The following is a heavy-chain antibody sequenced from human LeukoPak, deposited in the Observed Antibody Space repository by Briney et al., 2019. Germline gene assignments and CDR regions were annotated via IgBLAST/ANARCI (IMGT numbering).Heavy chain of an antibody. V-gene: IGHV4-4*07. CDR3: ARGKVVPAAGNWFDP. CDR2: IYTSGST. J-gene: IGHJ5*02. CDR1: GGSISSYY. D-gene: IGHD2-2*01. Sequence: SETLSLTCTVSGGSISSYYWSWIRQPAGKGLEWIGRIYTSGSTNYNPSLKSRVTMSVDTSKNQFSLKLSSVTAADTAVYYCARGKVVPAAGNWFDPWGQETLVTVSS.